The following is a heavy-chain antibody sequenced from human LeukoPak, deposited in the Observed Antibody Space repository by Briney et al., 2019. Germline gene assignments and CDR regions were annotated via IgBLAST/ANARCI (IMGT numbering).Heavy chain of an antibody. CDR3: ARRSSGWYLPDY. D-gene: IGHD6-19*01. Sequence: ASVKASCKASGYTFTGYYMHWVRQAPGQGLEWMGWINPNSGGTNYAQKFQGRVTMTRDTSISTAYMELSRLRSDDTAVYYCARRSSGWYLPDYWGQGTLVTVSS. CDR2: INPNSGGT. V-gene: IGHV1-2*02. J-gene: IGHJ4*02. CDR1: GYTFTGYY.